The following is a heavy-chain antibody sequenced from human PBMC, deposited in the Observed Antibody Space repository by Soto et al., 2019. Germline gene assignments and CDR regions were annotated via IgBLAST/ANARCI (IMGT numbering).Heavy chain of an antibody. V-gene: IGHV1-2*02. CDR1: GYPFTAYF. Sequence: GASVKVSCKASGYPFTAYFIHWVRQAPGQGPEWLGWINPNTGDTNYAPKFQGRVSMTRDTSITTVYLELSRLKPDDTAVFYCVREGGTLGLLSPALVPTQAYHYLGMDVWGQGTTVTVS. CDR3: VREGGTLGLLSPALVPTQAYHYLGMDV. J-gene: IGHJ6*02. D-gene: IGHD1-7*01. CDR2: INPNTGDT.